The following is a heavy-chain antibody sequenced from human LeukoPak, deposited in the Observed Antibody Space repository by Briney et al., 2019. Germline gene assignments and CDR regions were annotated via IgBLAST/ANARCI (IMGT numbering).Heavy chain of an antibody. V-gene: IGHV1-18*01. Sequence: GASVKVSCKASGYTFTSYGISWVRQAPGQGLEWMGWISAYNGNTNYAQKLQGRVTMTTDTSTSTAYMELRGLRSDDTAVYYCARDSPLFYYDSSGYDYWGQGTLVTVSS. CDR2: ISAYNGNT. CDR1: GYTFTSYG. CDR3: ARDSPLFYYDSSGYDY. D-gene: IGHD3-22*01. J-gene: IGHJ4*02.